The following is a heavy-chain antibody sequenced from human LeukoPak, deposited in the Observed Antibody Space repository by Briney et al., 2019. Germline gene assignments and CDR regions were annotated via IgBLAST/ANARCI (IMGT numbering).Heavy chain of an antibody. V-gene: IGHV3-7*01. CDR3: ARHRTAAAGTPLDY. J-gene: IGHJ4*02. Sequence: GGSLRLSCAASGFTFSRYWMSWVRQAPGKGLEWVANINEDGSEKYYVDSVKGRFTISRDNAENSLYLQMNSLRPEDTAVYNCARHRTAAAGTPLDYWGQGTLVTVSS. D-gene: IGHD6-13*01. CDR2: INEDGSEK. CDR1: GFTFSRYW.